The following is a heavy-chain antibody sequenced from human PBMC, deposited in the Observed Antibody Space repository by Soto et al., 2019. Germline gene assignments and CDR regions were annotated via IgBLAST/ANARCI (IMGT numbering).Heavy chain of an antibody. CDR2: IYPGDSNT. D-gene: IGHD3-10*01. J-gene: IGHJ4*02. CDR3: ARADTSSAMAIYFYN. V-gene: IGHV5-51*01. Sequence: GESLKISCKGSGYSFTSYWIGWVRQMPGKGLEWMGIIYPGDSNTRYSPSFQGQVTISADKSISTAYLQWSSLKASDTAMYYCARADTSSAMAIYFYNWGQQNLLTISS. CDR1: GYSFTSYW.